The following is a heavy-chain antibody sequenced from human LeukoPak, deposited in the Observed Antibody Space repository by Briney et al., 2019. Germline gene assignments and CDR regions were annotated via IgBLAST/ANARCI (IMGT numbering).Heavy chain of an antibody. J-gene: IGHJ6*03. CDR3: ARVRSYPDYYYYMDV. Sequence: QTGGCLRLSCAASGFTFSSYAMSWVRQAPGKGLEWVSAISGSGGSTYYADSVKGRFTISRDNSKNTLYLQMNSLRAEDTAVYYCARVRSYPDYYYYMDVWGKGTTVTVSS. CDR1: GFTFSSYA. CDR2: ISGSGGST. V-gene: IGHV3-23*01.